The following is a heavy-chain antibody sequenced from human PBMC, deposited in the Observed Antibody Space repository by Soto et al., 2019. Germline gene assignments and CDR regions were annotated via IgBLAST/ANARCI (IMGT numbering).Heavy chain of an antibody. D-gene: IGHD3-22*01. Sequence: SVKVSCKASRGTFSSYAISWVRQAPGQGLEWMGGIIPIFGTANYAQKFQGRVTITADKSTSTAYMELSSLRSEDTAVYSCASIPSLYYYDSSGSCYWGQGTLVTVSS. CDR1: RGTFSSYA. CDR2: IIPIFGTA. V-gene: IGHV1-69*06. J-gene: IGHJ4*02. CDR3: ASIPSLYYYDSSGSCY.